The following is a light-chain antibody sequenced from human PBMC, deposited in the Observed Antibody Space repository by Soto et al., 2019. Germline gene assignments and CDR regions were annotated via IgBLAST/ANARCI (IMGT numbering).Light chain of an antibody. CDR1: SSDVGGYNY. J-gene: IGLJ3*02. CDR3: SSFTTSSTWV. CDR2: DVT. Sequence: QSALTQPASVSGSPGQSITISCTGTSSDVGGYNYVSWYQQHPGKAPKLMIYDVTTRPSGVSSRFSGSKSGNTASLTISGLQAKDEADYYCSSFTTSSTWVFGAGTKLTVL. V-gene: IGLV2-14*01.